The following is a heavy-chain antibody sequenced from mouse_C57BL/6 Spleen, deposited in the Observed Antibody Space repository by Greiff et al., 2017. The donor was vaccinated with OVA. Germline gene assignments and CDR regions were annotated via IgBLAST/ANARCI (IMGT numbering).Heavy chain of an antibody. CDR3: ARYGSRGAMDY. D-gene: IGHD3-1*01. J-gene: IGHJ4*01. CDR2: INPSTGGT. Sequence: EVQLQQSGPELVKPGASVKISCKASGYSFTGYYMNWVKQSPEKSLEWIGEINPSTGGTTYNQKFKAKATLTVDKSSSTAYMQLKSRTSEDSAVYYCARYGSRGAMDYWGQGTSVTVSS. V-gene: IGHV1-42*01. CDR1: GYSFTGYY.